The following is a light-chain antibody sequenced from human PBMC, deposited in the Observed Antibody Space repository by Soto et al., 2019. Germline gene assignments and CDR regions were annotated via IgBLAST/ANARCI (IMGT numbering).Light chain of an antibody. CDR2: GAS. CDR3: QQYNNWPKT. Sequence: EIVMTQSPATLSVSPGERATLSCRASQSLGGYLAWYQQKPGQAPRLLIYGASTRDTGIPARFSGSGSGTEFTLTISSLQSEDFAVYYCQQYNNWPKTFGQGTKVEIK. CDR1: QSLGGY. V-gene: IGKV3-15*01. J-gene: IGKJ1*01.